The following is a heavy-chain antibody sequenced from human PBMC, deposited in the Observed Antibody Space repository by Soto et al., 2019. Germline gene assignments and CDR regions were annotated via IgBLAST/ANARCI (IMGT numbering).Heavy chain of an antibody. CDR2: INSDGSST. Sequence: EVQLVESGGGLVQPGESLRLSCAASGFTFSSYWMHWVRQAPGKGLVWVSRINSDGSSTSYAGSVKGRFTISRDNAKNTLYLHMNSVRDENTAVYYCVRTSLVVAAATREDYWGQGTLVTVSS. CDR1: GFTFSSYW. CDR3: VRTSLVVAAATREDY. J-gene: IGHJ4*02. D-gene: IGHD2-15*01. V-gene: IGHV3-74*01.